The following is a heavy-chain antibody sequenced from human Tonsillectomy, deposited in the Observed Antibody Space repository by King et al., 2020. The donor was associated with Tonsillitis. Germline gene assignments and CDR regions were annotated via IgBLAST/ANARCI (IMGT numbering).Heavy chain of an antibody. D-gene: IGHD3-3*01. V-gene: IGHV4-34*01. Sequence: QVQLQQWGAGLLKPSETLSLTCAVYGGSFSGYYWSWIRQPPGKGLEWIGEINHSGSTHYNASLKSGVTISVDTSKIQFSLKLSSVTAADTAVYFCSRGPPILRFLEGPTYSMDVWGKGTTVTVAS. CDR1: GGSFSGYY. J-gene: IGHJ6*03. CDR3: SRGPPILRFLEGPTYSMDV. CDR2: INHSGST.